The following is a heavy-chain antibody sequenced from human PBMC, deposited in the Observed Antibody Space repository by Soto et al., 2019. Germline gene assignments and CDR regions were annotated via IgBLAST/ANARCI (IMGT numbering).Heavy chain of an antibody. CDR3: ARDDDYVDNGLDY. V-gene: IGHV4-34*01. D-gene: IGHD4-17*01. CDR2: INHNTNT. Sequence: SETLSLTCAVYGGSFSDTYWNWFRQPPGKGLEWIGEINHNTNTIYNPSLTSRVTISVDTSKNHFSLKLTSVTAADTAVYYCARDDDYVDNGLDYWGQGTLVT. J-gene: IGHJ4*02. CDR1: GGSFSDTY.